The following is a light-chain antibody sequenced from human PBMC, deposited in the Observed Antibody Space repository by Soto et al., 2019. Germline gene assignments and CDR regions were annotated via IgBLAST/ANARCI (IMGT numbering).Light chain of an antibody. CDR2: RAS. CDR3: QQYNTWA. V-gene: IGKV1-5*03. Sequence: IPMTQSPSTLSASVGDRVTITCRASQNTGNWLAWYQQKPGRAPKLLIYRASTLHIGVPSRFSGSESGTEFTLTISSLQPDDIGTYFCQQYNTWAFGEGTEVVVK. CDR1: QNTGNW. J-gene: IGKJ1*01.